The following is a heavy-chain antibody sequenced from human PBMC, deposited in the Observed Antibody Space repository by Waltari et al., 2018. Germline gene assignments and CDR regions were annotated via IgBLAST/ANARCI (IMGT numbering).Heavy chain of an antibody. D-gene: IGHD3-10*01. J-gene: IGHJ4*02. Sequence: QLQLQESGPGLVKPSETLSLTCTVSGGSISSSSYYWGWIRQPPGKGLEWIGSIYYSGSTYYNPSLKSRVTIAVDTSKNQFSLKLSSVTAADTAVYYCARDGGDYYGSGSYPTFDYWGQGTLVTVSS. CDR2: IYYSGST. V-gene: IGHV4-39*07. CDR3: ARDGGDYYGSGSYPTFDY. CDR1: GGSISSSSYY.